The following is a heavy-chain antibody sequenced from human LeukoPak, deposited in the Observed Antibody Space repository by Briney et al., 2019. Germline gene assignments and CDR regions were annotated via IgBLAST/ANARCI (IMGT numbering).Heavy chain of an antibody. CDR1: GGSISSYY. D-gene: IGHD6-13*01. V-gene: IGHV4-59*01. Sequence: SETLSLTCTVSGGSISSYYWSWIRQPPGKGLEWIGYIYYSGSTNYNPSLKSRVTISVDTSRNQFSLKLSSVTAADTAVYYCAKVKQQPAPYDAFDIWGQGTMVTVSS. J-gene: IGHJ3*02. CDR3: AKVKQQPAPYDAFDI. CDR2: IYYSGST.